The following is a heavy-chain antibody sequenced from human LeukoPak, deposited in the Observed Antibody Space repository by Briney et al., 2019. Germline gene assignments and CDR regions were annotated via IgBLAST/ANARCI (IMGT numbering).Heavy chain of an antibody. CDR1: GGSFTNYY. V-gene: IGHV4-59*01. CDR2: IYYSGST. CDR3: ARIATTRDFWNGHSYYVDV. Sequence: SETLSLTCTVSGGSFTNYYWSWIRQPPGEGLDWIGHIYYSGSTKYNPSFQSRVTILLDTSTNQFSLKLSSVTAADTAVYYCARIATTRDFWNGHSYYVDVWGKGTTITVSS. J-gene: IGHJ6*03. D-gene: IGHD3-3*01.